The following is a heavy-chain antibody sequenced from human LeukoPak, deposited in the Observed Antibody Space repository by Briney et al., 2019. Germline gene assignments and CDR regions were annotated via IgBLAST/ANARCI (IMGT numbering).Heavy chain of an antibody. CDR1: GDSITTNSYW. J-gene: IGHJ5*02. Sequence: SETLSLTCSISGDSITTNSYWWGWIRQSPGKGLEWIGRIYSSGNIYYNPSLKTRAPISPDTSKNQYSLRLTSVTAADTAIYYCARRGIWDLQIGNWFDPWGQGILVIVSS. D-gene: IGHD3-16*01. CDR3: ARRGIWDLQIGNWFDP. V-gene: IGHV4-39*01. CDR2: IYSSGNI.